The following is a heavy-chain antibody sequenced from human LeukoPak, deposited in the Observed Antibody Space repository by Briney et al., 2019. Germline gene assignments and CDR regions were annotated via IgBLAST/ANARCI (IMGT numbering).Heavy chain of an antibody. CDR1: GYALNDIS. CDR2: VDPVDGQR. J-gene: IGHJ5*02. CDR3: AAVSGHYTLLDA. Sequence: ASVKVSCKISGYALNDISMHWVRQPPGKGLEWMGGVDPVDGQRVYAQKFQGRDTMTEDTSTNTAYMELSRLRSEDTAVYYCAAVSGHYTLLDAWGQGALVTVST. D-gene: IGHD4-11*01. V-gene: IGHV1-24*01.